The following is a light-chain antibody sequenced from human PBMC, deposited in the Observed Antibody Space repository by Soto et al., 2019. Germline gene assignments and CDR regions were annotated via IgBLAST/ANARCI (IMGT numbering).Light chain of an antibody. CDR2: EVS. V-gene: IGLV2-14*01. CDR3: ISYTSSSTYG. J-gene: IGLJ1*01. Sequence: QSVLTQPASVSGSPGQSITISCTGTSSDVGGYNYVSWYQQHPGKAPKLMIYEVSNRPSGVSNRFSGSKSGNTASLTISGLQAEDEADYYCISYTSSSTYGSRSGTKVT. CDR1: SSDVGGYNY.